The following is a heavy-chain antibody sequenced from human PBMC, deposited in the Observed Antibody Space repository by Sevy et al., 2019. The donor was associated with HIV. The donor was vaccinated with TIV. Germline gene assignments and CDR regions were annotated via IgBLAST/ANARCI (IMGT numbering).Heavy chain of an antibody. CDR2: IFCSATT. CDR3: ARRQLAPYFDY. J-gene: IGHJ4*02. Sequence: SESLALTSTVSSGTISSGAYYWSWIRKHPGKNLEWIGHIFCSATTHYNPSLKSRVSISVDTSQNQFSMKLTSVTTAATAEYYCARRQLAPYFDYWGQGTLVNVS. CDR1: SGTISSGAYY. V-gene: IGHV4-31*03. D-gene: IGHD6-6*01.